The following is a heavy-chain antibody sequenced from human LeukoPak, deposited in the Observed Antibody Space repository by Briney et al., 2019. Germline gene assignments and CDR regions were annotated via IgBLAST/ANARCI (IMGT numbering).Heavy chain of an antibody. CDR3: ARDQGLTAPPPYGLDV. Sequence: ASVQVSFKTSGGTFSTSAITWVRQAPGQGLEWMGRIIPVLNVTTYAQRFQGRVTITADTSTSTVYMELSSLRSEETAVYYCARDQGLTAPPPYGLDVWGQGTTVIVSS. J-gene: IGHJ6*02. CDR1: GGTFSTSA. V-gene: IGHV1-69*04. D-gene: IGHD5-18*01. CDR2: IIPVLNVT.